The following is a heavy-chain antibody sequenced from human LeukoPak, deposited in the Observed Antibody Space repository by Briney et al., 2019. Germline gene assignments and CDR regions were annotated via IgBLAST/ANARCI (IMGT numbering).Heavy chain of an antibody. Sequence: GGSLRLSCAASGFTFSSYAMSWVRQAPGKGLEWVANIKQDGSEKYYVDSVKGRFTISRDNAKNSLYLQMNSLRAEDTAVYYCARDHFYGYDGDAFDIWGQGTMVTVSS. J-gene: IGHJ3*02. D-gene: IGHD5-12*01. CDR2: IKQDGSEK. CDR1: GFTFSSYA. V-gene: IGHV3-7*01. CDR3: ARDHFYGYDGDAFDI.